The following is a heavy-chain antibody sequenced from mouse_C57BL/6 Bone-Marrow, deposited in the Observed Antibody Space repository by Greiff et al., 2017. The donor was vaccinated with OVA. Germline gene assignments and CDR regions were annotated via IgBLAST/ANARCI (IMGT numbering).Heavy chain of an antibody. CDR3: ARAEIYYYGR. D-gene: IGHD1-1*01. V-gene: IGHV1-81*01. CDR1: GYTFTSYG. CDR2: IYPRSGNT. Sequence: VKLMESGAELARPGASVKLSCKASGYTFTSYGISWVKQRTGQGLEWIGEIYPRSGNTYYNEKFKGKATLTADKSSSTAYMELRSLTSEDSAVYFCARAEIYYYGRWGQGTLVTVSA. J-gene: IGHJ3*01.